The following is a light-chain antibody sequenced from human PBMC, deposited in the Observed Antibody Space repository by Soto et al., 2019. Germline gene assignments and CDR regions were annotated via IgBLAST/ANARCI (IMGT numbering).Light chain of an antibody. CDR1: SSDVGSYNF. CDR3: CSYAGSRTVV. CDR2: EGT. Sequence: QSALTQPASVSGSPGQSITISCTGSSSDVGSYNFVSWYQQHPGKAPKLIIYEGTKRPSGVSNRFSGSKSGNTASLTTSGLQAEDEADYYCCSYAGSRTVVFGTGTKVTVL. J-gene: IGLJ1*01. V-gene: IGLV2-23*01.